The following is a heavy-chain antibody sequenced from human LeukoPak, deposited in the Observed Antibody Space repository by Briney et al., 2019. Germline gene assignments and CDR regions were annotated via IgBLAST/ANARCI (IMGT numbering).Heavy chain of an antibody. Sequence: ASVKVSCKVFGYTPTDLSMHWVRQAPGKGLEWMGGFDPEVGETVYAQKFQGRVTMTEDTSTDTAYMDLSSLRSEDTAVYYCARVPVSGPGARFDYWGQGTLVTVSS. D-gene: IGHD4-11*01. J-gene: IGHJ4*02. CDR1: GYTPTDLS. CDR2: FDPEVGET. CDR3: ARVPVSGPGARFDY. V-gene: IGHV1-24*01.